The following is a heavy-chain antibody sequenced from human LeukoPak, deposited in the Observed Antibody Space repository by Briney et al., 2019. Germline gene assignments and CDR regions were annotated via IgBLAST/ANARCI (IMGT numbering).Heavy chain of an antibody. CDR2: ISGSGGST. CDR1: GFTFSSYG. D-gene: IGHD3-10*01. Sequence: GGSLRLSCAASGFTFSSYGMSWVRQAPGKGLEWVSAISGSGGSTYYADSVKGRFTISRDNSKNTLYLQMNSLRAEDTAVYYRAHVLLWFGEPGFDPWGQGTLVTVSS. J-gene: IGHJ5*02. V-gene: IGHV3-23*01. CDR3: AHVLLWFGEPGFDP.